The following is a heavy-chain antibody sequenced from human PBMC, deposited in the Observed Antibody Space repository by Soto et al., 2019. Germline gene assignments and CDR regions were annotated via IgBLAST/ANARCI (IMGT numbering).Heavy chain of an antibody. CDR3: ARGWGRVVYAMDV. CDR1: GYTFTSYY. Sequence: QVQLVQSGAEVKKPGASVRVSCKASGYTFTSYYIHWVRQAPGQGLEWVSIINPVGGSTNYAQKLQGRVTVTRDTSTSTVHMELSSLRSEDTAVYNCARGWGRVVYAMDVWGQGTTVTVSS. V-gene: IGHV1-46*04. CDR2: INPVGGST. D-gene: IGHD1-26*01. J-gene: IGHJ6*02.